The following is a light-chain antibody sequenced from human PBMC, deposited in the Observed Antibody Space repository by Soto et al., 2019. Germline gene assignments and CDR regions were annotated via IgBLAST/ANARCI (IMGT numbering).Light chain of an antibody. CDR1: QSVSSN. J-gene: IGKJ5*01. CDR3: QQYNNWPPLT. V-gene: IGKV3D-15*01. CDR2: GAS. Sequence: EIVMTQSPAPPSVSPGERGTPSCRASQSVSSNLAWFQQKLGQAPRLLIYGASTRATGIPARFSGSGSGTEFILTISSLQSEDFAVYYCQQYNNWPPLTFGHGTRLEIK.